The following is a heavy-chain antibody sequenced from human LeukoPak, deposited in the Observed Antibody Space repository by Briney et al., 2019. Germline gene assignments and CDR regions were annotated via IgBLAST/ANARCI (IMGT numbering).Heavy chain of an antibody. CDR2: IYYSGST. CDR3: ARGVVVVVPAARVYYYYYMGV. CDR1: GGSISSSSYY. D-gene: IGHD2-2*01. J-gene: IGHJ6*03. V-gene: IGHV4-39*07. Sequence: SETLSLTCTVSGGSISSSSYYWGWIRQPPGKGLEWIGSIYYSGSTYYNPSLKSRVTISVDTSKNQFSLKLSSVTAADTAVYYCARGVVVVVPAARVYYYYYMGVWGKGTTVTISS.